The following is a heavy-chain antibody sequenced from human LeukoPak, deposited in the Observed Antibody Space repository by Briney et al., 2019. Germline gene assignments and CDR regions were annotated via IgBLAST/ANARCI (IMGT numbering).Heavy chain of an antibody. V-gene: IGHV3-9*01. CDR2: ISWNSGSI. Sequence: GGSLRLSCAASGFTFDDYAMHWVRQAPGEGLEWVSGISWNSGSIGYADSVKGRFTISRDNAKNSLYLQMSSLRAEDTALYYCAKEQTYRYSYGIIDYWGQGTLVTVSS. D-gene: IGHD5-18*01. CDR3: AKEQTYRYSYGIIDY. J-gene: IGHJ4*02. CDR1: GFTFDDYA.